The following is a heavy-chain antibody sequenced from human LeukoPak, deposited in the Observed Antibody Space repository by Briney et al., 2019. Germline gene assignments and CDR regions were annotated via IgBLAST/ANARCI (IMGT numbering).Heavy chain of an antibody. CDR1: GFXFSRYG. Sequence: GGSLRLSCAASGFXFSRYGIHWVRQAPGKGLQWVAVIWYDGSDKYYADSVKGRFTISRDNSKDTLYLQMNSLRAEVTALYYCARANYGSGSNYNYGMDVWGQGTSVTVSS. CDR3: ARANYGSGSNYNYGMDV. CDR2: IWYDGSDK. D-gene: IGHD3-10*01. V-gene: IGHV3-33*01. J-gene: IGHJ6*02.